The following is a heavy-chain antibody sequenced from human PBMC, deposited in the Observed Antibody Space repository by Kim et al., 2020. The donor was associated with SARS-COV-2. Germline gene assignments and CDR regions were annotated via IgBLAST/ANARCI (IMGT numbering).Heavy chain of an antibody. CDR2: ICCDGSSK. CDR1: GFTFSSYG. D-gene: IGHD5-12*01. J-gene: IGHJ6*02. Sequence: GGSLRLSCAASGFTFSSYGMHWVRQAPGKGLEWVSAICCDGSSKYYADSVKGRFTISRDNSKNTLYLQMNSLRAEDTAVYYCARSEMATMGAVYYYGMDVWGQGATVTVSS. V-gene: IGHV3-33*01. CDR3: ARSEMATMGAVYYYGMDV.